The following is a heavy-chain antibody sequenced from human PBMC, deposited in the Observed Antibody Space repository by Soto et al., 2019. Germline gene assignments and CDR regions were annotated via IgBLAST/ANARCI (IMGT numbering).Heavy chain of an antibody. CDR1: AGSMRRSGYH. Sequence: APETRRHRYTGSAGSMRRSGYHCCCIRQPPGKGLEWIGSIYYSGSTYYNPSLKSRVTISVDTSKNQFSLKLSSVTAADTAVYYCARLVYDSSGYRPGWGQGTLVTVS. V-gene: IGHV4-39*01. CDR2: IYYSGST. J-gene: IGHJ4*02. D-gene: IGHD3-22*01. CDR3: ARLVYDSSGYRPG.